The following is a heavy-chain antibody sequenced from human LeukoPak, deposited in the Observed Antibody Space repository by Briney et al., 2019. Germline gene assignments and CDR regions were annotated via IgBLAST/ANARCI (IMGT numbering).Heavy chain of an antibody. V-gene: IGHV4-39*07. Sequence: ASETLSLTCTVSGGSISSGSYYWSWIRQPPGKGLEWIGSIYHSGSTYYNPSLKSRVTISVDTSKNQFSLKLSSVTAADTAVYYCAGTYCSSTSCSDAFDIWGQGTMVTVSS. CDR2: IYHSGST. J-gene: IGHJ3*02. CDR3: AGTYCSSTSCSDAFDI. D-gene: IGHD2-2*01. CDR1: GGSISSGSYY.